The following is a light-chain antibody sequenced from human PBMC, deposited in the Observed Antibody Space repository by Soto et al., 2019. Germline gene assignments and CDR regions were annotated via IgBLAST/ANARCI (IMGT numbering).Light chain of an antibody. CDR3: CSYAGSSTLRVV. CDR2: EGS. V-gene: IGLV2-23*01. Sequence: QSALTQPASVSGSPGRSITISCTGTSSDVGSYNLVSWYQQHPGKAPKLMIYEGSKRPSVVSNRFSGSTSGNTASLTISGLQAEDEADYYCCSYAGSSTLRVVFGGGTKLTVL. J-gene: IGLJ2*01. CDR1: SSDVGSYNL.